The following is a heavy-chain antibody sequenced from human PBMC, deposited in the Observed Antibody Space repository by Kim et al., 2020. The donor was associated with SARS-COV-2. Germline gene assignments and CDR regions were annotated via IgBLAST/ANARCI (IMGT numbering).Heavy chain of an antibody. Sequence: SETLSLTCAVYGGSFSGYYWSWIRQPPGKGLEWIGEINHSGITNYNPSLKSRVTLSVDTSKNQFSLKLSSVTAADTAVYYCARAGRQWLVRPICYCFDYWGQGTLVTVSS. D-gene: IGHD6-19*01. CDR3: ARAGRQWLVRPICYCFDY. J-gene: IGHJ4*02. CDR1: GGSFSGYY. V-gene: IGHV4-34*01. CDR2: INHSGIT.